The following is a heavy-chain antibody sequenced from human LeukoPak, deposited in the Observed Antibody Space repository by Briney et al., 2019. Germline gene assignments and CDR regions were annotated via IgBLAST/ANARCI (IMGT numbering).Heavy chain of an antibody. CDR3: AKDRCSNGIGCYYYYMEV. D-gene: IGHD2-8*01. CDR2: MSSSDDGR. CDR1: GFSFSSYA. V-gene: IGHV3-23*01. J-gene: IGHJ6*03. Sequence: GGSLRLSCATSGFSFSSYAMSWVRQAPGKGLEWVSAMSSSDDGRYYAASVRGRFRISRDNSNNILYLQMNSLRTEDTAVYYCAKDRCSNGIGCYYYYMEVWGKGTTVTISS.